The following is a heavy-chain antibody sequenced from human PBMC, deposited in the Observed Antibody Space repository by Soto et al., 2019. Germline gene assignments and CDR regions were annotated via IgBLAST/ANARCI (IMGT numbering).Heavy chain of an antibody. Sequence: GGSLRLSCAASEFTFSIYPMHWVRQAPGKGLEWVSYISSTGITTYYTDSVKGRFTISRDNAKNSLYLQVNSLRAEDTAIYYCVRRSGQFFFDYWGQGSLVTVSS. V-gene: IGHV3-48*03. CDR2: ISSTGITT. CDR1: EFTFSIYP. J-gene: IGHJ4*02. CDR3: VRRSGQFFFDY. D-gene: IGHD6-25*01.